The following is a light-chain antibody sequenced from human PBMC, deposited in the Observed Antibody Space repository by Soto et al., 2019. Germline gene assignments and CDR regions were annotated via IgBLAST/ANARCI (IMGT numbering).Light chain of an antibody. Sequence: QSALTQPPSASGTPGQRGTISCSGSSSKIGSNYVYWYQQLPGTAPKLLIYRNNQRPSGVPDRFSGSKSGTSASLAISGLRSEDEADYYCAAWDDSLSGPGFFGTGTKVTVL. V-gene: IGLV1-47*01. CDR1: SSKIGSNY. CDR2: RNN. CDR3: AAWDDSLSGPGF. J-gene: IGLJ1*01.